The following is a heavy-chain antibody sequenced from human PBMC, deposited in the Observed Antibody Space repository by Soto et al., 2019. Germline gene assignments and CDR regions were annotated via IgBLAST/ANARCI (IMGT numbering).Heavy chain of an antibody. V-gene: IGHV4-34*01. Sequence: SETLSLTCAVYGGSFSGYYWSWIRQPPGKGLEWIGEINHSGSTNYNPSLKSRVTISVDTSKNQFSLKLSSVTAADTAVYYCASRGYYDSSGYYYDYWGQGTLVTVSS. CDR1: GGSFSGYY. D-gene: IGHD3-22*01. J-gene: IGHJ4*02. CDR2: INHSGST. CDR3: ASRGYYDSSGYYYDY.